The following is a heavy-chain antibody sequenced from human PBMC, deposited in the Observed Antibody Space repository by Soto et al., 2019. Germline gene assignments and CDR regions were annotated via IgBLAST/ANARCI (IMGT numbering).Heavy chain of an antibody. CDR3: AKFWARIAAAGLDY. Sequence: GGSLRLSCAASGFTFSSCGMHWVRQAPGKGLEWVAVISYDGSNKYYADSVKGRFTISRDNSKNTLYLQMNSLRAEDTAVYYCAKFWARIAAAGLDYWGQGTLVTVSS. D-gene: IGHD6-13*01. CDR2: ISYDGSNK. CDR1: GFTFSSCG. J-gene: IGHJ4*02. V-gene: IGHV3-30*18.